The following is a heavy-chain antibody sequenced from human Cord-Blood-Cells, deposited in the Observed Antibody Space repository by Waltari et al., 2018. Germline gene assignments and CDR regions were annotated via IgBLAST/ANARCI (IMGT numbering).Heavy chain of an antibody. J-gene: IGHJ4*02. Sequence: QVQLQQWGAGLLKPSETLSLTCAVYGGSFSGYYWSWIRQHPGKGLEWIGEINHSGSTNYNPSLKSRVTISVDTSKNQFSLKLSSVTAADTAVYYCARADHSNYFDYWGQGTLVTVSS. V-gene: IGHV4-34*01. CDR2: INHSGST. CDR1: GGSFSGYY. CDR3: ARADHSNYFDY. D-gene: IGHD4-4*01.